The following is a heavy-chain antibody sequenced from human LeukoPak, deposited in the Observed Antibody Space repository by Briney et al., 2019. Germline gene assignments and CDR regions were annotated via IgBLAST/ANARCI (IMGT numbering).Heavy chain of an antibody. CDR2: INHSGST. CDR3: ARQRYYYDSSGYYRKRYYFDY. J-gene: IGHJ4*02. Sequence: PSETLSLTCAVYGGSFSGYYWSWIRQPPGKGLEWIGEINHSGSTNYNPSLKSRVTISVDTSKNQFSLKLSSVTAADTAVYYCARQRYYYDSSGYYRKRYYFDYWGQGTLVTVSS. D-gene: IGHD3-22*01. CDR1: GGSFSGYY. V-gene: IGHV4-34*01.